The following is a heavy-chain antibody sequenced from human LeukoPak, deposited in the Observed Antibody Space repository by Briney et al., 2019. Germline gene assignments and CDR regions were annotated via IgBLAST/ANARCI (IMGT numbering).Heavy chain of an antibody. V-gene: IGHV3-21*01. CDR2: ISSSSSYI. J-gene: IGHJ4*02. CDR3: ARDVVVVPAAIRDTFFDY. Sequence: GGSLRLSCAASGFTFSSYSMNWVRQAPGKELEWVSSISSSSSYIYYADSVKGRFTISRDNAKNSLYLQMNSLRAEDTAVYYCARDVVVVPAAIRDTFFDYWGQGTLVTVSS. D-gene: IGHD2-2*02. CDR1: GFTFSSYS.